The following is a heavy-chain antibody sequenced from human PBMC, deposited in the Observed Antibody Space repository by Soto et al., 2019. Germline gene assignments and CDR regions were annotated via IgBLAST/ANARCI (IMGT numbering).Heavy chain of an antibody. J-gene: IGHJ6*02. CDR2: IYYSGST. D-gene: IGHD3-3*01. Sequence: PSETLSLTCTGSGGSISSSSYYWGWIRQPPGKGLEWIGSIYYSGSTYYNPSLKSRVTISVDTSKNQFSLKLSSVTAADTAVYYCVGSEWLLYEVGYYYYGMDVWGQGTTVTVSS. CDR3: VGSEWLLYEVGYYYYGMDV. V-gene: IGHV4-39*01. CDR1: GGSISSSSYY.